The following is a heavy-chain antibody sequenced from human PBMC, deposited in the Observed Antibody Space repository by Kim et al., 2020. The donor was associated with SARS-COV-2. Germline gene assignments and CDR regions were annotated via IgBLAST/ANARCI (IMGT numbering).Heavy chain of an antibody. D-gene: IGHD5-12*01. CDR3: ARPQGRWLQHTWGYGYYFDY. CDR2: IYYSGST. Sequence: SETLSLTCTVSGGSISSSSYYWGWIRQPPGKGLEWIGSIYYSGSTYYNPSLKSRVTISVDTSKNQFSLKLSSVTAADTAVYYCARPQGRWLQHTWGYGYYFDYWGQGTLVTVSS. J-gene: IGHJ4*02. CDR1: GGSISSSSYY. V-gene: IGHV4-39*01.